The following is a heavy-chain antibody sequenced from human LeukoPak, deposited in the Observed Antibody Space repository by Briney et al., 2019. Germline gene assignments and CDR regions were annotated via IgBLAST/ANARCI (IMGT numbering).Heavy chain of an antibody. CDR2: ISRTSSSM. J-gene: IGHJ5*02. D-gene: IGHD2-8*02. CDR3: ARQLDAVLVTHAYRFDP. V-gene: IGHV3-21*01. CDR1: GLTFSDYI. Sequence: GGSLRLSCAASGLTFSDYIMNWVRQAAGKGLEWVASISRTSSSMYYAGSVKGRFTISRDNAKNSLYLQMNSLRAEDTSLYYCARQLDAVLVTHAYRFDPWAQGTLVPVSS.